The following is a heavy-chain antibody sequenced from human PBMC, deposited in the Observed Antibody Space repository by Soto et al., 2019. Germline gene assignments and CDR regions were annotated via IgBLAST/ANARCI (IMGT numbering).Heavy chain of an antibody. J-gene: IGHJ4*02. CDR3: TSSNYDFWSGYLGY. CDR1: GFTFSDSA. V-gene: IGHV3-73*01. Sequence: GGSLRLSCATSGFTFSDSALHWVRQASGKGLEWVGRIRSKTNSYETEFAASVKGRATISRDDSMNTAYLQMNSLTTEDTAVYYCTSSNYDFWSGYLGYWGQGT. CDR2: IRSKTNSYET. D-gene: IGHD3-3*01.